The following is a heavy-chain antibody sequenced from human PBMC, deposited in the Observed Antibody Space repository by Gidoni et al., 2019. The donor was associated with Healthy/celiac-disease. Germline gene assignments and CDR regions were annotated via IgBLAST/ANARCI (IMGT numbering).Heavy chain of an antibody. CDR2: IIPIFGTA. Sequence: QVQLVQSGAEVKKPGSSVKVSCKASGGTFSSYDISWVRQAPGQGLEWMGGIIPIFGTANYAQKFQGRVTITADESTSTAYMELSSLRSEDTAVYYCARDGKMTTVTTGDNWFDPWGQGTLVTVSS. J-gene: IGHJ5*02. V-gene: IGHV1-69*01. CDR1: GGTFSSYD. D-gene: IGHD4-17*01. CDR3: ARDGKMTTVTTGDNWFDP.